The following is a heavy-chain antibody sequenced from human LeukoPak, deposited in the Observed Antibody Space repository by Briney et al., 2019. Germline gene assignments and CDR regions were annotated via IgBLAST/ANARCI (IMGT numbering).Heavy chain of an antibody. CDR1: GFTFSSYG. CDR2: ISSGGHVI. V-gene: IGHV3-48*03. J-gene: IGHJ4*02. D-gene: IGHD7-27*01. Sequence: GGSLRLSCAASGFTFSSYGMTWVRQAPGKGLEWVSHISSGGHVISYEDSVKGRFIISRDDAESSLYLQMNSLRAEDTAVYYCARDEDGDQDFDYWGQGTLVTVSS. CDR3: ARDEDGDQDFDY.